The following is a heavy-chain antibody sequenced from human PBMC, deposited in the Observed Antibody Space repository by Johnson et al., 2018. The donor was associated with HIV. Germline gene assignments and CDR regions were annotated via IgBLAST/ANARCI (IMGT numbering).Heavy chain of an antibody. CDR2: IRYDGNSK. J-gene: IGHJ3*02. V-gene: IGHV3-30*02. CDR3: AREELEPDVFDI. CDR1: GFTFNSYG. D-gene: IGHD1-1*01. Sequence: QVRLVESGGGVVQPGGSLRFSCAASGFTFNSYGMDWVRQAPGKGLEWVAFIRYDGNSKYYADSVKGRFTISRDNSKNTLYLQMHSLRIEDTAVYYCAREELEPDVFDIWGQGTMVTVSS.